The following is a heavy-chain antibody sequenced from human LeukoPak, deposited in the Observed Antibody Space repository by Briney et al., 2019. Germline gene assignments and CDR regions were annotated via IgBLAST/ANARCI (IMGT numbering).Heavy chain of an antibody. CDR1: GYTFTSYG. CDR2: ISAYNGNT. V-gene: IGHV1-18*01. CDR3: ARFFGDCSSTSCYVLDYYYGMDV. J-gene: IGHJ6*02. Sequence: GASVNVSCKASGYTFTSYGISWVRQAPGQGLEWMGWISAYNGNTNYAQKLQGRVTMTTDTSTSTAYMELRSLRSDDTAVYYCARFFGDCSSTSCYVLDYYYGMDVWGQGTTVTVSS. D-gene: IGHD2-2*01.